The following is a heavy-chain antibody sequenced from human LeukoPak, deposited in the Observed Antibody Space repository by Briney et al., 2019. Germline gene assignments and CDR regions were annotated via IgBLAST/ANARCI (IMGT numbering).Heavy chain of an antibody. CDR1: GGSFSGYY. J-gene: IGHJ5*02. V-gene: IGHV4-34*01. CDR2: INHSGST. D-gene: IGHD2-2*01. CDR3: ARLPAATRRHWFDP. Sequence: SETLSLTCAVYGGSFSGYYWSWIGQPPGKGLEWIGEINHSGSTNYNPSLKSRVTISVDTSKNQFSLKLSSVTAADTAVYYCARLPAATRRHWFDPWGQGTLVTVSS.